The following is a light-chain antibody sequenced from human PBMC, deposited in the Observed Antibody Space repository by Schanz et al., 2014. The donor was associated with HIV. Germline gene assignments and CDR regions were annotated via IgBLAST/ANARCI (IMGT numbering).Light chain of an antibody. CDR3: AAWDDSLSGRV. CDR2: RND. CDR1: SSNIGSNY. Sequence: QSVLTQPPSASGTPGQRVTISCSGSSSNIGSNYVYWYQQLPGTAPKLLIYRNDQRPSGVPDRFSASKSGTSASLAISGLRSADEADYSCAAWDDSLSGRVFGGGTKVTVL. V-gene: IGLV1-47*01. J-gene: IGLJ3*02.